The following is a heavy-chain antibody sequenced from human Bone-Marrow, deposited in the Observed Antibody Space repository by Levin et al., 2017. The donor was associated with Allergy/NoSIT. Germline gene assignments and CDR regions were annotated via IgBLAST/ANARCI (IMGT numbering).Heavy chain of an antibody. CDR2: IYWDDDK. CDR3: AHRRLQSSNTWNSGAFDF. J-gene: IGHJ3*01. Sequence: SLPTYGVGVGWLRQPPGKALEWLVFIYWDDDKRYSPSLKSRLIITKDTSKDQVVLTMTNMDPVDTATYYCAHRRLQSSNTWNSGAFDFWGHGTMVTVSS. D-gene: IGHD6-13*01. V-gene: IGHV2-5*02. CDR1: SLPTYGVG.